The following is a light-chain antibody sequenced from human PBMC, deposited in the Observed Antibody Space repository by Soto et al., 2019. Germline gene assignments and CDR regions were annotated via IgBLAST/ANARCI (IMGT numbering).Light chain of an antibody. CDR1: GSIRNF. V-gene: IGKV1-39*01. Sequence: DVPVTQSPSSLSASVGDRVTITCRSSGSIRNFLNWYQQKPGKAPKVLIYAVSNLRSGVPSRFSGSGTETDFTLTISSLQPDDSGTYYCQQSYTTPGTFGQGTKVEIK. CDR2: AVS. J-gene: IGKJ1*01. CDR3: QQSYTTPGT.